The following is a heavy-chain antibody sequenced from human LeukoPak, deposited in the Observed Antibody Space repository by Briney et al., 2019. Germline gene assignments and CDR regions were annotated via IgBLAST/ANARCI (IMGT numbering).Heavy chain of an antibody. CDR1: GGSISSSSYY. CDR2: IYYSGST. D-gene: IGHD5-12*01. Sequence: SETLSLTCTVSGGSISSSSYYWGWIRQPPGKGLEWIGSIYYSGSTYYNPSLKSRVTISVDTSKNQFSLKLSSVTAADTAVYYCARDIPKWLRTGPTFDYWGQGTLDTVSS. J-gene: IGHJ4*02. CDR3: ARDIPKWLRTGPTFDY. V-gene: IGHV4-39*07.